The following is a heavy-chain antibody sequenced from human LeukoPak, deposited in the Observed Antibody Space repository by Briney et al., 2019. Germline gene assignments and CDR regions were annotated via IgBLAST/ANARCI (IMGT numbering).Heavy chain of an antibody. CDR1: GGSISSYY. D-gene: IGHD3-16*01. CDR3: AREGGGNFDY. J-gene: IGHJ4*02. Sequence: SKTLSLICTVPGGSISSYYWSWIRQPPGKGLEWIGYIYYSGSTNYNPSLKSRVTISVDTSKNQFSLKLSSVTAADTAVYYCAREGGGNFDYWGQGTLVTVSS. CDR2: IYYSGST. V-gene: IGHV4-59*01.